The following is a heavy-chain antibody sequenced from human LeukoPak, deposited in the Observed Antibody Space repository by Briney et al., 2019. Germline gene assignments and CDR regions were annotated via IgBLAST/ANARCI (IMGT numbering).Heavy chain of an antibody. CDR3: TTPHDYADYAFDY. CDR2: IKSKTDGGTT. V-gene: IGHV3-15*07. CDR1: GFTFSNAW. Sequence: PGGSLRLSCAASGFTFSNAWMNWVRQAPGKGLEWVGRIKSKTDGGTTDYAAPVKGRFTISRDDSKNSLYLQMNSLKTEDTAVYFCTTPHDYADYAFDYWGQGTLVTVSA. J-gene: IGHJ4*02. D-gene: IGHD4-17*01.